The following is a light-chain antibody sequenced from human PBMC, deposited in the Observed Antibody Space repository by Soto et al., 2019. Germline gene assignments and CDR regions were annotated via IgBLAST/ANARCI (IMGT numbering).Light chain of an antibody. CDR1: SSNIGSNY. CDR2: SNN. J-gene: IGLJ1*01. CDR3: AAWDDSMTGYV. Sequence: LTQPPSASATPGQRVTISCSGNSSNIGSNYVYWYQQIQVTAHKLLIYSNNQRPSGIPDKFSGSKSGTSASLIFSWLRSEDEADYYCAAWDDSMTGYVFGTGTKVTVL. V-gene: IGLV1-47*01.